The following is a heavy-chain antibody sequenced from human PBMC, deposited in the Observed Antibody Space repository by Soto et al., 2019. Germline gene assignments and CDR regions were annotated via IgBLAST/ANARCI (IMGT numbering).Heavy chain of an antibody. CDR3: ARAGGIAARVGWFDH. CDR2: IYYSGST. CDR1: GGSISSGGYY. V-gene: IGHV4-31*03. Sequence: PSETLSLTCTVSGGSISSGGYYWSWIRQHPGKGLEWIGYIYYSGSTYYNPSLKSRVTISVDTSKNQFSLKLSSVTAADTAVYYCARAGGIAARVGWFDHWGQGTLVTVSS. J-gene: IGHJ5*02. D-gene: IGHD6-6*01.